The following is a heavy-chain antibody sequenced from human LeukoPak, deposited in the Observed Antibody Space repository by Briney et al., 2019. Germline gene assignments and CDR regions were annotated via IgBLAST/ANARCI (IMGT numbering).Heavy chain of an antibody. V-gene: IGHV3-21*01. CDR2: ISSSSSYI. Sequence: GGSLRLSCAASGFTFDDYGMNWVRQAPGKGLEWVSSISSSSSYIYYADSVKGRFTISRDNAKNSLYLQMNSLRAEDTAVYYCAREDYYGSGSPWYFDLWGRGTLVTVSS. CDR1: GFTFDDYG. D-gene: IGHD3-10*01. CDR3: AREDYYGSGSPWYFDL. J-gene: IGHJ2*01.